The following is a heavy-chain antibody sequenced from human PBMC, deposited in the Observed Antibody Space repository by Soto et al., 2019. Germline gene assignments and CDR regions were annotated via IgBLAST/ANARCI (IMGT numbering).Heavy chain of an antibody. J-gene: IGHJ6*02. Sequence: QVQLQESGPGLVKPSETLSLTCTVSGDSVTSGSIYWSWIRQPPGKGLEWIGYIHYTGSTNYNPSRNSRVAISVDPSKNHFSLTLSSVTAADTAVYYCARDRGNFGVVLADFYQYGMDVWGQGTAVTVSS. CDR3: ARDRGNFGVVLADFYQYGMDV. D-gene: IGHD3-3*01. CDR1: GDSVTSGSIY. CDR2: IHYTGST. V-gene: IGHV4-61*03.